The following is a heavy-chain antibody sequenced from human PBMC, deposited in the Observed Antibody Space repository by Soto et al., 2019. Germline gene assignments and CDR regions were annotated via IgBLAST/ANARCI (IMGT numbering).Heavy chain of an antibody. Sequence: PSETLSLTCTVSGGSISSGDYYWSWIRQPPGKGLEWIGYIYYSGSTYYNPSLKSRVTISVDTSKNQFSLKLSSVTAADTAVYYCARAVVVVAAMVDWFDPWGQGTLVTVSS. CDR1: GGSISSGDYY. D-gene: IGHD2-15*01. CDR3: ARAVVVVAAMVDWFDP. V-gene: IGHV4-30-4*01. CDR2: IYYSGST. J-gene: IGHJ5*02.